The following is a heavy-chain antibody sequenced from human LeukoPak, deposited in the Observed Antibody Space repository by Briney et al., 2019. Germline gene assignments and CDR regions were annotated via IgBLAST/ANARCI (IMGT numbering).Heavy chain of an antibody. Sequence: SETLSLTCTVSGGSISSYYWSWIRQPPGKGLEWIGYIYYSGSTNYNPSLKSRVTISVDTSKNQFSLKLSSVTAADTAVYYCARGQQLVDYWGQGTLVTVSS. J-gene: IGHJ4*02. CDR3: ARGQQLVDY. CDR1: GGSISSYY. D-gene: IGHD6-13*01. CDR2: IYYSGST. V-gene: IGHV4-59*01.